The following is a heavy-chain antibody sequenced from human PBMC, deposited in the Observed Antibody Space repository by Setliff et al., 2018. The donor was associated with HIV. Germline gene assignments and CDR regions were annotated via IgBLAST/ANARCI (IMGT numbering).Heavy chain of an antibody. CDR2: INHNGGT. D-gene: IGHD4-17*01. J-gene: IGHJ4*02. V-gene: IGHV4-34*01. Sequence: SETLSLTCAVYGGSFTSYYWTWIRQAPGKDLEWIGEINHNGGTNYNPSLKSRVTISLDTSRNQFSLKLRSVTAADTAVYYCARFEVTTVTTRDYWGQGTLVTAPQ. CDR1: GGSFTSYY. CDR3: ARFEVTTVTTRDY.